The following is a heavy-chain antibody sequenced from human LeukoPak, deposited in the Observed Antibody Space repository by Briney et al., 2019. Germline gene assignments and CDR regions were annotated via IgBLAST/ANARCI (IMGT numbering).Heavy chain of an antibody. J-gene: IGHJ4*02. D-gene: IGHD3-10*01. Sequence: ISYDGSNKYYADSVKGRFTIPRDNSKNTLYLQMNSLRAEDTAVYYCAKDLHGSGSYYVDYWGQGTLVTVSS. CDR2: ISYDGSNK. CDR3: AKDLHGSGSYYVDY. V-gene: IGHV3-30*18.